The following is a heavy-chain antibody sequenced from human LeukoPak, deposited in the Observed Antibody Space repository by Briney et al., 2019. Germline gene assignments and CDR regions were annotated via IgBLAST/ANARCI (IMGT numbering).Heavy chain of an antibody. J-gene: IGHJ4*02. CDR3: ASLPETYYDFWSGYANSFDY. D-gene: IGHD3-3*01. V-gene: IGHV3-30-3*01. Sequence: GGSLRLSCAASGFTFSSYAMHWVRQAPVKGLEWVAVISYDGSNKYYADSVKGRFTISRDNSRNTLYLQMNSLRAEDTAVYYCASLPETYYDFWSGYANSFDYWGQGTLVTVSS. CDR2: ISYDGSNK. CDR1: GFTFSSYA.